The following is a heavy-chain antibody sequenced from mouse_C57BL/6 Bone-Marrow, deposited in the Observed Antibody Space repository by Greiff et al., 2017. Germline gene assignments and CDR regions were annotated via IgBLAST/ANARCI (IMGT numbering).Heavy chain of an antibody. J-gene: IGHJ2*01. CDR1: GYTFTSYG. CDR2: IYPRSGNT. CDR3: ARWISYYYGSNYFDY. Sequence: QVQLQQSGAELARPGASVKLSCKASGYTFTSYGISWVKQRTGQGLEWIGEIYPRSGNTYYNEKFKGKATLTADKSSSTAYMELRSLTSEDSSVYFWARWISYYYGSNYFDYWGQGTTLTGSS. V-gene: IGHV1-81*01. D-gene: IGHD1-1*01.